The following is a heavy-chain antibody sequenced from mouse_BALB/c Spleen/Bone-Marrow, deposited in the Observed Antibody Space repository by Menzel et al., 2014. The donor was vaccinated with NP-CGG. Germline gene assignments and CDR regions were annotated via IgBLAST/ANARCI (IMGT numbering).Heavy chain of an antibody. V-gene: IGHV1S81*02. J-gene: IGHJ4*01. Sequence: QVQLQQPGAELVKPGASVKLSCKASGYTFTSYYMYWVKQRPGQGLEWIGEINPSNGGTNFNEMFKSKATLTVDKSSSTAYMQLSSLTSEDSAVYYCTRGRRDAMDYWGQGTSVTVSS. CDR3: TRGRRDAMDY. CDR1: GYTFTSYY. CDR2: INPSNGGT.